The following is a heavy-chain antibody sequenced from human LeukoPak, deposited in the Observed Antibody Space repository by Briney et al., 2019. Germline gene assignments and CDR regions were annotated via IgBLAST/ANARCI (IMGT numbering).Heavy chain of an antibody. CDR3: ARDDCGDTCYPGGY. Sequence: GASVKVSFKASGYTFTKYVVHWVGQAPGQRAEWMGWINAGNGDTKYSQNFQDRVTITRDTSANTAYMELSSLTSEDTALYYCARDDCGDTCYPGGYWGQGTLVTVSS. CDR1: GYTFTKYV. V-gene: IGHV1-3*01. D-gene: IGHD2-21*01. CDR2: INAGNGDT. J-gene: IGHJ4*02.